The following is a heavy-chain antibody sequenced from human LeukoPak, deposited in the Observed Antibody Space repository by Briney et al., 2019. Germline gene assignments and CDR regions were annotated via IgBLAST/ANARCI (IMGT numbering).Heavy chain of an antibody. D-gene: IGHD2-2*01. CDR3: AKSGPAAGCPDAFDI. CDR2: IYYSGIT. V-gene: IGHV4-39*07. J-gene: IGHJ3*02. Sequence: NPSETLSLTCTLSGGSVTTSSFYWAWIRQPPGKGLECIGTIYYSGITYYHSSLKSRVTISVDTSKNQFSLKLNSVTAADTAVYFCAKSGPAAGCPDAFDIWGQGTMVTVSS. CDR1: GGSVTTSSFY.